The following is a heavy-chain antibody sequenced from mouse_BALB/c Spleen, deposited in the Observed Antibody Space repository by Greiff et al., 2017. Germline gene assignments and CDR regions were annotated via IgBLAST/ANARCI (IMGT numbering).Heavy chain of an antibody. Sequence: EVQRVESGGGLVQPGGSLKLSCAASGFAFSRYWMSWVRQAPGKGLEWIGEINPDSSTINYTPSLKDKFIISRDNAKNTLYLQMSKVRSEDTALYYCARRGGYYAMDYWGQGTSVTVSS. V-gene: IGHV4-1*02. CDR2: INPDSSTI. CDR3: ARRGGYYAMDY. J-gene: IGHJ4*01. CDR1: GFAFSRYW.